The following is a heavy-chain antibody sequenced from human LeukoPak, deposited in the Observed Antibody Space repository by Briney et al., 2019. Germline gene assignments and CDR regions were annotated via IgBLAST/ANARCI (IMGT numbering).Heavy chain of an antibody. V-gene: IGHV4-4*07. J-gene: IGHJ2*01. CDR3: ARDRIGSSGWYPVEYWYFDL. D-gene: IGHD6-19*01. CDR2: IYTSGST. CDR1: GGSISSYY. Sequence: NTSETLSLTCTVSGGSISSYYWSWIRQPAGKGLEWIGRIYTSGSTNYNPSLKSRVTMSVDTSKNQFSLKLSSVTAADTAVYYCARDRIGSSGWYPVEYWYFDLWGRGILVTVSS.